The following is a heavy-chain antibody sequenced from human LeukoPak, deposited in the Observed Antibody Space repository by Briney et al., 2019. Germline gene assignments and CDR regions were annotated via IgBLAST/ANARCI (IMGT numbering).Heavy chain of an antibody. V-gene: IGHV1-69*01. Sequence: SVKVSCKASGGTFSSYAISWVRQAPGQGLEWMGGIIPIFGTANYAQKFQGRVTITADESTSTAYMELSSLRSEDTAVYYCARGPFRGSGSYYQFIDYWGQGTLVTVSS. D-gene: IGHD3-10*01. J-gene: IGHJ4*02. CDR1: GGTFSSYA. CDR2: IIPIFGTA. CDR3: ARGPFRGSGSYYQFIDY.